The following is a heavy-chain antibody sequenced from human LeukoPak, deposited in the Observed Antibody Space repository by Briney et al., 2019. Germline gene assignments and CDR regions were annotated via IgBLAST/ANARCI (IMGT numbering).Heavy chain of an antibody. V-gene: IGHV4-39*07. Sequence: SETLSLTCTVSGGSISTSNYYWRWIRQPPGKGLERIGNIFYSGSTYYSPSLKSRVTISVDTSKNQFSLKLSSVTAADTAVYYCARARYYDSSGYYYEDFDYWGQGTLVTVSS. CDR1: GGSISTSNYY. CDR3: ARARYYDSSGYYYEDFDY. D-gene: IGHD3-22*01. J-gene: IGHJ4*02. CDR2: IFYSGST.